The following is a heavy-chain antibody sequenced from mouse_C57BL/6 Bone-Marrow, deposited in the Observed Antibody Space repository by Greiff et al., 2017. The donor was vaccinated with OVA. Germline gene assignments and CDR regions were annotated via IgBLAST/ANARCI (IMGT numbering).Heavy chain of an antibody. V-gene: IGHV1-62-3*01. CDR3: AAYGGSYPDY. CDR2: IYPNSGGT. J-gene: IGHJ4*01. Sequence: QVQLQQPGAELVKPGASVKLSCKASGYTFTGYCMHWVKQRPGRGLEWIGRIYPNSGGTKYNEKFKGKATLTVDKSSSTAYMQLSSLTSEDSAVYYYAAYGGSYPDYWGQGTSVTVSS. D-gene: IGHD1-1*01. CDR1: GYTFTGYC.